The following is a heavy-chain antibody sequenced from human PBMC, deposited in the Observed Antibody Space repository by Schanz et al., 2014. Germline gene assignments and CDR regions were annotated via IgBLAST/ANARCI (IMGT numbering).Heavy chain of an antibody. Sequence: QVQLLQSGSEVKKPGASVKVSCEISGYTVSASAMHWVRQAPGKGLEWLGGFDVEDGETIYAQKFQGRVTMTEDTSTETAYMELSGLRSGDTAVYYCATNSPFRMVRGSNAFDAWGQGTMVTVSS. CDR2: FDVEDGET. V-gene: IGHV1-24*01. CDR1: GYTVSASA. J-gene: IGHJ3*01. CDR3: ATNSPFRMVRGSNAFDA. D-gene: IGHD3-10*01.